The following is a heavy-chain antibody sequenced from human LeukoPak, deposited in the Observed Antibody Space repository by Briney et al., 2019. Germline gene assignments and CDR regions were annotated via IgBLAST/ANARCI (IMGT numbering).Heavy chain of an antibody. D-gene: IGHD3-9*01. V-gene: IGHV4-59*01. CDR3: ARVSGEGDILTGYQIPYAFDI. CDR1: GGSISSYY. CDR2: IYYSGST. J-gene: IGHJ3*02. Sequence: SETLSVTCTVSGGSISSYYWHWLRQPPGKGLEWIGYIYYSGSTNYNPSHKSRVTISVDTSKNQFSLKLSSVTAADTAEYYCARVSGEGDILTGYQIPYAFDIWGQGTMVTVSS.